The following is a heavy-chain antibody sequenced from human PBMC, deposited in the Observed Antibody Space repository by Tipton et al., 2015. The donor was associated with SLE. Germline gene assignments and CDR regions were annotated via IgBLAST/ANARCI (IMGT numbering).Heavy chain of an antibody. V-gene: IGHV4-39*07. D-gene: IGHD3-22*01. J-gene: IGHJ3*02. Sequence: TLSLTCTVSGGSISRSNFYWAWIRQPPGKGLEWIGSFYYGKSTFYNPSLKSRVSISVDTSTNRLFLNLISVTAADTAVYYCARRHFDTSGYYRGAFDIWGQGKMVTVSS. CDR1: GGSISRSNFY. CDR2: FYYGKST. CDR3: ARRHFDTSGYYRGAFDI.